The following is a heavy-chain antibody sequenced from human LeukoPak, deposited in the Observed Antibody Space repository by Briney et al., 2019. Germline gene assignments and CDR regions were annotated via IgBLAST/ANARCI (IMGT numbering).Heavy chain of an antibody. V-gene: IGHV3-23*01. J-gene: IGHJ4*02. CDR1: GFTFSSYA. CDR2: ISGSGVTT. D-gene: IGHD3-10*01. Sequence: GGSLRLSCAASGFTFSSYAMSWVRQAPGKGLEWVSAISGSGVTTYYADSVKGRFTISRDNSKNMLYLQMNSLRAEDTALYYCAKDRDYYLVGFFDYWGQGTLVTVSS. CDR3: AKDRDYYLVGFFDY.